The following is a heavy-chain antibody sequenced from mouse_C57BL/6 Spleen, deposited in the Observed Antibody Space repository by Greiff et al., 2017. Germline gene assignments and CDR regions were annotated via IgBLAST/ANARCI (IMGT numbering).Heavy chain of an antibody. CDR3: TRGGTTVVANGYAMDY. J-gene: IGHJ4*01. CDR2: IDPETGGT. CDR1: GYTFTDYE. V-gene: IGHV1-15*01. Sequence: QVQLKESGAELVRPGASVTLSCKASGYTFTDYEMHWVKQTPVHGLEWIGAIDPETGGTAYNQKFQGKAILTADKSSSTAYMELRSLTSEDSAVYYCTRGGTTVVANGYAMDYWGQGTSVTVSS. D-gene: IGHD1-1*01.